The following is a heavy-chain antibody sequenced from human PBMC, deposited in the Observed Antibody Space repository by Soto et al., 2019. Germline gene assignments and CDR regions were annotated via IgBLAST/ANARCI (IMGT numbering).Heavy chain of an antibody. CDR3: ARAGYDSSGYHYLS. CDR1: GFTFSIYD. Sequence: EVQLVESGGGLVQPGGSLRLSCAASGFTFSIYDMHWVRQATGKGLEWVSAIGTAGDTYYPGSVKGRFTISRENANNSLYLQMNSLIARDTAVYYCARAGYDSSGYHYLSWGQGTLVTVSS. J-gene: IGHJ5*02. CDR2: IGTAGDT. D-gene: IGHD3-22*01. V-gene: IGHV3-13*01.